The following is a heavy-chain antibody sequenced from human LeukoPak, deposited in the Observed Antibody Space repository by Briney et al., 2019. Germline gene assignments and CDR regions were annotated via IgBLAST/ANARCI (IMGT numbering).Heavy chain of an antibody. Sequence: GGSLRLSCAASGFTFSSYAMTWVRQAPGKGLEWVSSISSSSSYIYYADSVEGRFTISRDNAKNSLYLQMNSLRAEDTAVYYCARAQFYYYDSSGYSENWFDPWGQGTLVTVSS. J-gene: IGHJ5*02. V-gene: IGHV3-21*01. CDR1: GFTFSSYA. CDR2: ISSSSSYI. CDR3: ARAQFYYYDSSGYSENWFDP. D-gene: IGHD3-22*01.